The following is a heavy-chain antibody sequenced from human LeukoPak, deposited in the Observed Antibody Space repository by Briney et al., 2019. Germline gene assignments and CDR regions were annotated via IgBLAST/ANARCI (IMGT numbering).Heavy chain of an antibody. CDR3: ARVAHYGSGSYLFDY. CDR1: GLPNRSNY. D-gene: IGHD3-10*01. Sequence: GGSQRLSCAVSGLPNRSNYMRGVRQAPGRGVEGVSVFYAGASTYYADSVNGTYNTSRDNSKNTLNLQMNSLRAEDTAVYYCARVAHYGSGSYLFDYWGQGTLVTVSS. CDR2: FYAGAST. J-gene: IGHJ4*02. V-gene: IGHV3-66*01.